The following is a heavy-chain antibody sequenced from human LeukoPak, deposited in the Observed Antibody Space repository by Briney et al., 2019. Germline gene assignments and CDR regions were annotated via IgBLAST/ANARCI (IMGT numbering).Heavy chain of an antibody. V-gene: IGHV4-34*01. D-gene: IGHD3-22*01. CDR3: ARDGLGDSSGYYYSWFDP. CDR2: INHSGSA. CDR1: GGSFSGYY. Sequence: SETLSLTCAVYGGSFSGYYWSWIRQPPGKGLEWIGEINHSGSANYNPSLKSRVTISVDTSKNQFSLKLSSVTAADTAVYYCARDGLGDSSGYYYSWFDPWGQGTLVTVSS. J-gene: IGHJ5*02.